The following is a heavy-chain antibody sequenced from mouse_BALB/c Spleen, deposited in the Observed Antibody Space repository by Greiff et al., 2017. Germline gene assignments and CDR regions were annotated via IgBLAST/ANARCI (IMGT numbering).Heavy chain of an antibody. Sequence: EVQVVESGGGLVKPGGSLKLSCAASGFTFSSYAMSWVRQTPEKRLEWVASISSGGSTYYPDSVKGRFTISRDNARNILYLQMSSLRSEDTAMYYCARERNGYDLYYFDYWGQGTTLTVSS. D-gene: IGHD2-2*01. V-gene: IGHV5-6-5*01. CDR2: ISSGGST. CDR3: ARERNGYDLYYFDY. J-gene: IGHJ2*01. CDR1: GFTFSSYA.